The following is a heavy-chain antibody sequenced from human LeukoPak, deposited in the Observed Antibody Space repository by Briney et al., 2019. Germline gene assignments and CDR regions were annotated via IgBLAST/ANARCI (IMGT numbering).Heavy chain of an antibody. CDR3: AKGLVFHDNYFDN. V-gene: IGHV3-23*01. J-gene: IGHJ4*02. D-gene: IGHD5/OR15-5a*01. CDR2: IGGSDDST. Sequence: GGSLRLSCEVSEFALERYTMSWVRQVPGKGLEWVSTIGGSDDSTSYADSVKGRFTISSDFSKNTLYLQMNSPRAEDTAVYFCAKGLVFHDNYFDNWGQGTLVTVSS. CDR1: EFALERYT.